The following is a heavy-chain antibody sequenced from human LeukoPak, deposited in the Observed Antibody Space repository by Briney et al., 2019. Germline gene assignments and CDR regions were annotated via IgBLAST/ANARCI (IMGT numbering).Heavy chain of an antibody. D-gene: IGHD6-6*01. V-gene: IGHV5-51*01. CDR3: ARHKYSSSALPDDAFDI. Sequence: GESLKISCKGSGYSFTSYWIGWVRRMPGKGLEWMGIIYPGDSDTRYSPSFQGQVTISADKSISTAYLQWSSLKASDTAMYYCARHKYSSSALPDDAFDIWGQGTMVTVSS. CDR1: GYSFTSYW. CDR2: IYPGDSDT. J-gene: IGHJ3*02.